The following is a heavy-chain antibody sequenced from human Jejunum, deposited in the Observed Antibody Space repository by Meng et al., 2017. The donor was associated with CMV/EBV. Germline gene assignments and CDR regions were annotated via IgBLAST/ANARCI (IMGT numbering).Heavy chain of an antibody. CDR1: GYSISNAYY. J-gene: IGHJ4*02. Sequence: SGYSISNAYYWGWLRQPPGKGLEWMGTIYHSGSTYYNPSLKSRVTMSVDTSKNQFSLRLTSVTAADTAVYYCARFGTGAAALFDYWSQGTLVTVSS. CDR2: IYHSGST. V-gene: IGHV4-38-2*01. CDR3: ARFGTGAAALFDY. D-gene: IGHD6-13*01.